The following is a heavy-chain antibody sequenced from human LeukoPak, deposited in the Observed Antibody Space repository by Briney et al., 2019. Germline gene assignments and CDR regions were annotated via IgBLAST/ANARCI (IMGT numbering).Heavy chain of an antibody. CDR1: GGSISSYY. D-gene: IGHD3-10*01. CDR3: ARTYYGSGSFRYYFDY. Sequence: PSETLSLTCTVSGGSISSYYWSWIQQPPGKGLEWIGYIYYSGNTNNNPSLKSRVTISVDTSKNQFSLKLSSVTAADTAVYYCARTYYGSGSFRYYFDYWGQGTLVTVSS. V-gene: IGHV4-59*01. J-gene: IGHJ4*02. CDR2: IYYSGNT.